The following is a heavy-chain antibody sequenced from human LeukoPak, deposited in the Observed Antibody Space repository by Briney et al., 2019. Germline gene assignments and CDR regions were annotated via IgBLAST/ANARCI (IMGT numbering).Heavy chain of an antibody. CDR2: IRDDGSAK. J-gene: IGHJ3*02. CDR1: GFIFSNYY. CDR3: AKFILYHGAFDI. Sequence: PGGSLRLSCATSGFIFSNYYMTWVRQAPGKGLEWVASIRDDGSAKFYVDSVEGRFTISRDSAKNSLFLQLNSLRAEDTAVYFCAKFILYHGAFDIWGQGTMVTVSS. V-gene: IGHV3-7*01. D-gene: IGHD2-8*01.